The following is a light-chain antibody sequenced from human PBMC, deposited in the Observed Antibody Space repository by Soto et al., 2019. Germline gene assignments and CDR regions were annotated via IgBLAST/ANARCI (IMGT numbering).Light chain of an antibody. CDR2: GAS. Sequence: EIVLTQSPGTLSLSLGDRATLSCWASQSVASNYLAWYQQRPGQAPSLLIYGASTRATGVPDRFSGSGSGTDFTLTISRLEPEDFAAYFCQQYAASPLTFGGGTKVEIK. CDR3: QQYAASPLT. CDR1: QSVASNY. V-gene: IGKV3-20*01. J-gene: IGKJ4*01.